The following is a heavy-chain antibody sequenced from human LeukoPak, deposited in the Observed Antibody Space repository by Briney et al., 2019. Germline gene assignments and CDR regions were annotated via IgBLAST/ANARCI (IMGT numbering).Heavy chain of an antibody. CDR1: GYTFTSYD. V-gene: IGHV1-8*01. CDR3: ARVAIYCSSTSCYFQH. CDR2: MNPNSGNT. Sequence: ASVKVSCKASGYTFTSYDINWVRQATGQGLEWMGWMNPNSGNTGYAQKFQGRVTMTRNTSISTAYMELSSLRSEDTAVYYCARVAIYCSSTSCYFQHWGQGTLVTVSS. J-gene: IGHJ1*01. D-gene: IGHD2-2*01.